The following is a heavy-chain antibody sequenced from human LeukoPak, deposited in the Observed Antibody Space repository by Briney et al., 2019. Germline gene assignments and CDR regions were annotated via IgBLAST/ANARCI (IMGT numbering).Heavy chain of an antibody. V-gene: IGHV3-13*01. CDR2: FSSAGDT. CDR3: VRGALPGDNWYFDL. J-gene: IGHJ2*01. CDR1: GFPFSAYD. Sequence: GGSLRLSCATSGFPFSAYDMHWVRQAPGKGLEWVSAFSSAGDTYYPGAVKGRFTISRDYATDSLYLQMNSLRAGDTAVYSCVRGALPGDNWYFDLWGRGTLVTVSS.